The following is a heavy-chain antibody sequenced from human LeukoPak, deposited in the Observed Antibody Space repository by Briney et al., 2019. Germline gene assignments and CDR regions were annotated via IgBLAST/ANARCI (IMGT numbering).Heavy chain of an antibody. CDR2: ISASGDNT. CDR3: AKVGPELPPYFDY. CDR1: GFTFRSYA. Sequence: GGSLRLSCAVSGFTFRSYAMNWVRQAPGKGLEWVSGISASGDNTYYPDSVKGRFTISRDNSKNMLYLQMNSLRAEDTAVYYCAKVGPELPPYFDYWGQGTPVTVSS. D-gene: IGHD1-14*01. J-gene: IGHJ4*02. V-gene: IGHV3-23*01.